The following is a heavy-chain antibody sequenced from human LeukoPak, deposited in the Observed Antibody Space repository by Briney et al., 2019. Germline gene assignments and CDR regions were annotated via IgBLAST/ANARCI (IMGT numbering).Heavy chain of an antibody. Sequence: PGGSLRLSCAASGFTFSSYAMHWVRQAPGKGLEWVAFIHYDGNYKSYADSVKGRFTISRDNSKNTLYLQMNSLRAEDTAVYYCARARFLEWLSDAFDIWGQGTMVTVSS. V-gene: IGHV3-30*02. CDR2: IHYDGNYK. CDR1: GFTFSSYA. J-gene: IGHJ3*02. D-gene: IGHD3-3*01. CDR3: ARARFLEWLSDAFDI.